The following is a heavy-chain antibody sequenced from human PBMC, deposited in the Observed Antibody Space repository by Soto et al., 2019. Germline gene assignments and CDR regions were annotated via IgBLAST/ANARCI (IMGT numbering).Heavy chain of an antibody. V-gene: IGHV3-74*01. J-gene: IGHJ3*02. D-gene: IGHD3-10*01. Sequence: SGFTFSSYWMHWVHQAPGKGLVWVSRINSDGSSTSYADSVKGRFTISRDNSKDILYLQMSSLRAEDTALYYCVKSSTYGFKGHAFDIWGQGTMVTVSS. CDR1: GFTFSSYW. CDR3: VKSSTYGFKGHAFDI. CDR2: INSDGSST.